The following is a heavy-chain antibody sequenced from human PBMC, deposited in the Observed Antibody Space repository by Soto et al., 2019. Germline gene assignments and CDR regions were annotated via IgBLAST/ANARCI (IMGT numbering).Heavy chain of an antibody. CDR1: GFTFSSYS. J-gene: IGHJ6*02. V-gene: IGHV3-21*01. CDR3: ARDRDRIAARGPYDYYGMDV. Sequence: GGSLRLSCVASGFTFSSYSMNWVRQAPGKGLEWVSSISSSSSYIYYADSVKGRFTISRDNAKNSLYLQMNSLRAEDTAVYYCARDRDRIAARGPYDYYGMDVWGQGTTVTVSS. CDR2: ISSSSSYI. D-gene: IGHD6-6*01.